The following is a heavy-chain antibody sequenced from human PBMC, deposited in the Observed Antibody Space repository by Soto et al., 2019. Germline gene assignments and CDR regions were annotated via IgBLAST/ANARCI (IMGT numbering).Heavy chain of an antibody. Sequence: ASETLSLTCTVSGGSISSSSYYWGWIRQPPGKGLEWIGSIYYSGSTYYNPSLKSRVTISVDTSKNQFSLKLSSVTAADTAVYYCEGRQLVFGQLFLDYWGQGTLVTVSS. D-gene: IGHD6-6*01. V-gene: IGHV4-39*01. CDR3: EGRQLVFGQLFLDY. J-gene: IGHJ4*02. CDR1: GGSISSSSYY. CDR2: IYYSGST.